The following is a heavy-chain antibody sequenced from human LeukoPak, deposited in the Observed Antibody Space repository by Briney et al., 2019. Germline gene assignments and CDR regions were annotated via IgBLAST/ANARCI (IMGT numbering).Heavy chain of an antibody. CDR2: IYSDGST. CDR3: ARDLGYNSGTTSYVGYFDY. V-gene: IGHV3-66*01. D-gene: IGHD6-19*01. Sequence: GGSLRLSCAASGFTVSTKYMNWVRQAPGKGLEWVSIIYSDGSTYYADSVKGRFTISRDNSKNTLYLQMNGLSAEDTALYYCARDLGYNSGTTSYVGYFDYWGQGTLVTVSS. J-gene: IGHJ4*02. CDR1: GFTVSTKY.